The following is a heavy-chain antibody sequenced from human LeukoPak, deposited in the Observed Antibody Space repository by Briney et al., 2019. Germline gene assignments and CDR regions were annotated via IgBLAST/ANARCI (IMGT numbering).Heavy chain of an antibody. CDR2: INHSGST. J-gene: IGHJ4*02. D-gene: IGHD3-22*01. V-gene: IGHV4-34*01. Sequence: SETLSLTCAVYGGSFSGYYWSWIRQPPGKGLEWIGEINHSGSTNYNPSLKSRVTISVDTSKNQFSLKLSSVTAADTAVYYCAKVGYYNDSSGYYLDYFDYWGQGTLVTVSS. CDR3: AKVGYYNDSSGYYLDYFDY. CDR1: GGSFSGYY.